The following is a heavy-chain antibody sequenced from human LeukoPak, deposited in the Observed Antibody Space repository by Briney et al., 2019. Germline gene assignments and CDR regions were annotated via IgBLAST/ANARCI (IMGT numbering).Heavy chain of an antibody. Sequence: KPGGSLRLSCAASGFTFSDYDMSWIRQAPGKGLERVSYISTSGSPTYYVDSVKGRITISRDNAKNSLYLQMNSLRVDDTAVYYCARVKGSYSNDYWGQGTLVTVSS. D-gene: IGHD3-10*01. CDR2: ISTSGSPT. V-gene: IGHV3-11*01. CDR3: ARVKGSYSNDY. CDR1: GFTFSDYD. J-gene: IGHJ4*02.